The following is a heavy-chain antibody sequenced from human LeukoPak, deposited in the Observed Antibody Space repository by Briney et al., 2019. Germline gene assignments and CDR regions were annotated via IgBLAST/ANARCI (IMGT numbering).Heavy chain of an antibody. V-gene: IGHV1-46*01. Sequence: ASVKVSCKASGYTFTSYYMHWVRQAPGQGLEWMGIINPSGGSTSYAQKFQGRVTMPRDTSTSTVYMELSSLRSEDTAVYHCARETRRYCSGGSCPDAFDIWGQGPMVTVSS. J-gene: IGHJ3*02. CDR2: INPSGGST. D-gene: IGHD2-15*01. CDR1: GYTFTSYY. CDR3: ARETRRYCSGGSCPDAFDI.